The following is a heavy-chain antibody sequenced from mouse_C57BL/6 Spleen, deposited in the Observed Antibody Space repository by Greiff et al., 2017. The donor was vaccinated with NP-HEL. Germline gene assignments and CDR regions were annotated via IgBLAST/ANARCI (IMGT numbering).Heavy chain of an antibody. Sequence: EVKLMESGGGLVQPGGSMKLSCVASGFTFSNYWMNWVRQSPEKGLEWVAQIRLKSDNYATHYAESVKGRFTISRDDSKSSVYLQMNNLRAEDTGIYYCTGYYSNYRVYYFDYWGQGTTLTVSS. CDR2: IRLKSDNYAT. V-gene: IGHV6-3*01. CDR3: TGYYSNYRVYYFDY. D-gene: IGHD2-5*01. CDR1: GFTFSNYW. J-gene: IGHJ2*01.